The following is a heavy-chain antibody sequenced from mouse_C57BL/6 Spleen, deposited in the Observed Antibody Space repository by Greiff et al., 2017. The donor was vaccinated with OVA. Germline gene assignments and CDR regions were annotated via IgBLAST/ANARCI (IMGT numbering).Heavy chain of an antibody. CDR3: ARELRTYYAMDY. D-gene: IGHD1-1*01. CDR1: GYTFTDYY. V-gene: IGHV1-76*01. CDR2: IYPGSGNT. J-gene: IGHJ4*01. Sequence: QVQLQQSGAELVRPGASVKLSCKASGYTFTDYYINWVKQRPGQGLEWIARIYPGSGNTYYNEKFKGKATLTAEKSSSTAYMQLSSLTSEDSAVYFCARELRTYYAMDYWGQGTSVTVSS.